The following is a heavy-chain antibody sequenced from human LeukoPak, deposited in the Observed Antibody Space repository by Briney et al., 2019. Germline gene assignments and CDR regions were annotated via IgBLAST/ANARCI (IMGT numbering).Heavy chain of an antibody. J-gene: IGHJ6*03. CDR2: ITSSSSTI. CDR1: GFTFSSYS. CDR3: AKVTDVHYGSGSFYYMDV. D-gene: IGHD3-10*01. Sequence: GGSLRLSCAASGFTFSSYSMNWVRQAPGKGLEWVSYITSSSSTIYYADSVKGRFTISRDNAKNSLYLQMNSLRAEDTAVYYCAKVTDVHYGSGSFYYMDVWGKGTTVTVSS. V-gene: IGHV3-48*04.